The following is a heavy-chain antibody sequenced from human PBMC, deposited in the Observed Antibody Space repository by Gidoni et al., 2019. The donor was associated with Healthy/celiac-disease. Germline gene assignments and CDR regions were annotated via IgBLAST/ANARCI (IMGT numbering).Heavy chain of an antibody. J-gene: IGHJ3*02. CDR2: IYYSGST. D-gene: IGHD5-12*01. Sequence: QVQLQESGPGLVKPSETLSLTCTVSGGSISSYYWSWIRQPPGKGLEWIGYIYYSGSTNYNPSLKSRVTIAVDTSKNQFSLKLSSVTAADTAVYYCARSKNSGYAMTAFDIWGQGTMVTVSS. CDR1: GGSISSYY. V-gene: IGHV4-59*01. CDR3: ARSKNSGYAMTAFDI.